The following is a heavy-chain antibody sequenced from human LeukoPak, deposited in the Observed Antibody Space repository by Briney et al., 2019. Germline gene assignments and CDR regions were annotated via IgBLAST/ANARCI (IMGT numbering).Heavy chain of an antibody. CDR3: ARSYGSGSYGGAFDI. J-gene: IGHJ3*02. CDR1: GYSFNSYW. Sequence: GESLKISCKTSGYSFNSYWIGWVRQMPGKGLEWMGIIYPGDSDTRYSLSFQGQVTMSADKSISTAYLQWSSLKASDTAMYYCARSYGSGSYGGAFDIWGQGTMVTVSS. CDR2: IYPGDSDT. D-gene: IGHD3-10*01. V-gene: IGHV5-51*01.